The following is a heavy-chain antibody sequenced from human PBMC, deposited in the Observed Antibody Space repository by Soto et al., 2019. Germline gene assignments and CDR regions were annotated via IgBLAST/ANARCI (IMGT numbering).Heavy chain of an antibody. Sequence: VQLVESGGGLVQPGRSRRLSCAASGFTFDDYAMHGVRQAPGKGLEWVSGISWNSGTIGYADSVKGRFTISRDNAKNSLYLQMNSLRPEDTALYYCAKYAGYYYYFMDVWGKGTTVTVSS. CDR2: ISWNSGTI. J-gene: IGHJ6*03. V-gene: IGHV3-9*01. CDR3: AKYAGYYYYFMDV. CDR1: GFTFDDYA.